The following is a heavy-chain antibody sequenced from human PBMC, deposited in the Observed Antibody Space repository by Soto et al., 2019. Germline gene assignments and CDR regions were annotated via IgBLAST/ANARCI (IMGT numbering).Heavy chain of an antibody. D-gene: IGHD3-3*01. CDR1: GFTFDDYA. J-gene: IGHJ6*02. CDR3: AKDLLLFGVVSSPFYGMDV. Sequence: EVQLVESGGGLVQPGRSLRLSCAASGFTFDDYAMHWVRQAPGKGLEWVSGISWNSGSIGYADSVKGRFTISRDNAKKSRYLQMNSLRAEDTALYYCAKDLLLFGVVSSPFYGMDVWGQGTTVTVSS. V-gene: IGHV3-9*01. CDR2: ISWNSGSI.